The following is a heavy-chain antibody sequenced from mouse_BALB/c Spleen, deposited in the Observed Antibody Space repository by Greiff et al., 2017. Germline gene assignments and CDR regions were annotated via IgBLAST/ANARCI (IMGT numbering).Heavy chain of an antibody. CDR1: GFTFSSYA. V-gene: IGHV5-6-5*01. D-gene: IGHD1-1*01. Sequence: VQLKESGGGLVKPGGSLKLSCAASGFTFSSYAMSWVRQTPEKRLEWVASISSGGSTYYPDSVKGRFTISRDNARNILYLQMSSLRSEDTAMYYCARGRDYYGSSYWYFDVWGAGTTVTVSS. CDR2: ISSGGST. J-gene: IGHJ1*01. CDR3: ARGRDYYGSSYWYFDV.